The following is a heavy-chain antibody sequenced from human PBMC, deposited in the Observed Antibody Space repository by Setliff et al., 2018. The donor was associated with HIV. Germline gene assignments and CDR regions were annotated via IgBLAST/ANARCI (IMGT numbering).Heavy chain of an antibody. CDR1: GGSISSSSYY. V-gene: IGHV4-39*02. J-gene: IGHJ4*02. D-gene: IGHD3-22*01. CDR2: IFYTGST. Sequence: ETLSLTCTVSGGSISSSSYYWDWIRQPPGKSLEWVGSIFYTGSTNYRPSLESRVDISVDTSKNHFSLRLTSVTAADTAAYYCASPSDYYENSGLDYWGQGKLVTVSS. CDR3: ASPSDYYENSGLDY.